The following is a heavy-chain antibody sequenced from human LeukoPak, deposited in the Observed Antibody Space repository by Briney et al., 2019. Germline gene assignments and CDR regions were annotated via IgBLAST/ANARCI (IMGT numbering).Heavy chain of an antibody. D-gene: IGHD3-10*01. CDR1: GGSISGYH. J-gene: IGHJ5*02. V-gene: IGHV4-59*12. Sequence: PSETLSLTCTVSGGSISGYHWSWIRQPPGKGLEWIGYIDYSGNTNYSPSLKSRVTMSVDTSKNQFSLKLSSVTAADTAVYYCASYGSGSYRWFDPWGQGTLVTVSS. CDR3: ASYGSGSYRWFDP. CDR2: IDYSGNT.